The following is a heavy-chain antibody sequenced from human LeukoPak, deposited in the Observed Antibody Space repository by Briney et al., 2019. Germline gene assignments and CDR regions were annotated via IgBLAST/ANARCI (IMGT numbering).Heavy chain of an antibody. J-gene: IGHJ3*02. V-gene: IGHV3-20*01. D-gene: IGHD3-10*01. Sequence: PGGSLRLSCAASGFTFDDYGMRWVRQAPGKGLEWVSGIYWNGGNTGYADSVKGRFTISRDNAKNSLYLQMNSLRAEDTAVYHWGRGTGRLDAFDIWGQGTMVTVSS. CDR3: GRGTGRLDAFDI. CDR1: GFTFDDYG. CDR2: IYWNGGNT.